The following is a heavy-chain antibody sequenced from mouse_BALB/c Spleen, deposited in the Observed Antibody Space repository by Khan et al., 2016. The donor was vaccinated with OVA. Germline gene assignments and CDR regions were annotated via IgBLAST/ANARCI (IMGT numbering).Heavy chain of an antibody. CDR1: GFTFSDYG. J-gene: IGHJ4*01. CDR3: AWSWAMDC. CDR2: ISNLAHSI. V-gene: IGHV5-15*02. Sequence: EVELVESGGGLVQPGGSRKLSCAASGFTFSDYGMAWVRQAPGKGPEWVAFISNLAHSIYYADTLTGRFTISRENAKNTPYLEMSSLRSEDTAMYHCAWSWAMDCWGQGTSVTVSS.